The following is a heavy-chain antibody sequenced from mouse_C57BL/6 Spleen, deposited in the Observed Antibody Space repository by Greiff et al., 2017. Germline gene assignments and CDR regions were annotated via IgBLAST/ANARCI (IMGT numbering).Heavy chain of an antibody. CDR1: GFTFSDYG. J-gene: IGHJ4*01. D-gene: IGHD1-1*01. CDR3: ARLYGSSSYAMDY. V-gene: IGHV5-17*01. Sequence: DVMLVESGGGLVKPGGSLKLSCAASGFTFSDYGMHWVRQAPEKGLEWVAYISSGSSTIYYADKVKGRFTITRDNAKNTLFVQMTSLRSEDPAMYYCARLYGSSSYAMDYWGQGTSVTVSS. CDR2: ISSGSSTI.